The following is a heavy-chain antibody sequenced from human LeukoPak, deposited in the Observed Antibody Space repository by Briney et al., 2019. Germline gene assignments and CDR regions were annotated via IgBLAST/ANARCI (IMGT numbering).Heavy chain of an antibody. CDR3: AKDGYDSSGYFFDY. Sequence: GGSLRLSCAASGFTFSSYCMHWVRQAPGKGLEWVAFIRYDGSNKYYAASVKGRFIISRANYKNTMHMQMTSLRAEDTAVYYCAKDGYDSSGYFFDYWGQGTLVTVSS. V-gene: IGHV3-30*02. J-gene: IGHJ4*02. D-gene: IGHD3-22*01. CDR1: GFTFSSYC. CDR2: IRYDGSNK.